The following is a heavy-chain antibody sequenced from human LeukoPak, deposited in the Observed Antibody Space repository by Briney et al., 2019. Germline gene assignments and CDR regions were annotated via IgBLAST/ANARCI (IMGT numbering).Heavy chain of an antibody. CDR2: ISTYNGNT. D-gene: IGHD1-20*01. CDR1: GYTFTNYG. Sequence: ASVKVSCKASGYTFTNYGISWVRQAPGQGLEWMGWISTYNGNTNYAQKLQGRVTMTTDTSTSTAYMELRSLRSDDTAVFYCARDHNWNQVEEYDVFDIWGQGTMVTVSS. V-gene: IGHV1-18*01. CDR3: ARDHNWNQVEEYDVFDI. J-gene: IGHJ3*02.